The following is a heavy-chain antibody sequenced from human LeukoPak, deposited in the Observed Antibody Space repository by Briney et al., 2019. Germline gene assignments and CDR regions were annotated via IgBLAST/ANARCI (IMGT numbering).Heavy chain of an antibody. D-gene: IGHD3-10*01. J-gene: IGHJ3*02. CDR1: GGSIRDYY. Sequence: SETLSLTCTVAGGSIRDYYLSWIRQPPGKGLEWIGYIYDSGSTNHNPSLKSRVTISVDTSKKYLSLKLGSVTAADTAVYYCARELVRGVIGAFDIWGQGTMVTVSS. V-gene: IGHV4-59*01. CDR3: ARELVRGVIGAFDI. CDR2: IYDSGST.